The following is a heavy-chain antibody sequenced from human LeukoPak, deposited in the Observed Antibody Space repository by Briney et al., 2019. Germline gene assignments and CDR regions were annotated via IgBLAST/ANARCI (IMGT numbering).Heavy chain of an antibody. J-gene: IGHJ4*02. D-gene: IGHD3-16*02. CDR2: FYYTGPT. CDR1: GGSIANYY. CDR3: ARDYPHFFDN. V-gene: IGHV4-59*01. Sequence: SETLSLTCTVSGGSIANYYWSWIRQTPGKGLEWIGFFYYTGPTNYNPSLKSRVTISIDTSKSQFSLRLTSVTPADTAIYYCARDYPHFFDNWGQGALVTVSS.